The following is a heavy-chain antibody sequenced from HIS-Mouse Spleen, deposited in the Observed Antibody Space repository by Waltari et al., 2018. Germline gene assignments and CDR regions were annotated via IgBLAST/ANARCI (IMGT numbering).Heavy chain of an antibody. V-gene: IGHV3-23*01. CDR1: GFTFSSYA. CDR3: ARLHFNTAFDI. CDR2: ISGCSGSQ. J-gene: IGHJ3*02. Sequence: EVQLLESGGGLVQPGGSLRLSCAASGFTFSSYAMSWVRQAPGKGLAGVSAISGCSGSQYSQDSVKGRFTISRDNSKNTLYLQMNSLRAEDTAVYYCARLHFNTAFDIWGQGTMVTVSS.